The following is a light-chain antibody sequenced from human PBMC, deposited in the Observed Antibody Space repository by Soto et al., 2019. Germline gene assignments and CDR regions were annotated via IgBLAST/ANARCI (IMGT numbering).Light chain of an antibody. CDR2: DAS. CDR3: QQRSNWPPI. J-gene: IGKJ5*01. CDR1: QTIDNT. V-gene: IGKV3-11*01. Sequence: EIVMAQSPATLSLSPWERATLSCGASQTIDNTLAWYQRKPGQAPRLLIYDASNRATGIPARFSGRGSGTDFTLTISSLEPEDFAVYYCQQRSNWPPIFGQGTRLEIK.